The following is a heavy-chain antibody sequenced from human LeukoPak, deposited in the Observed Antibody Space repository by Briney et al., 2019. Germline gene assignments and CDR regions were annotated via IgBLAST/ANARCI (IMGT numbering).Heavy chain of an antibody. V-gene: IGHV4-4*07. J-gene: IGHJ4*02. Sequence: SETLSLTCSVSGDSISYFYWSWIRQAAGKGLEWIGRISGSGSTDYNASLKSRVTMSVDTSKNQLSLKVISVTAADTAVYYCARELPRRYFDYWGQGTLVTVSS. CDR1: GDSISYFY. CDR2: ISGSGST. D-gene: IGHD2-21*01. CDR3: ARELPRRYFDY.